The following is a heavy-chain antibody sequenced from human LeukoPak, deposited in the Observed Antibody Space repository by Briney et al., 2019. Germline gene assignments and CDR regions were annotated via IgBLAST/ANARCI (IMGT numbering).Heavy chain of an antibody. CDR2: INPNSGGT. CDR3: ARGGDIVVVPAARWEDY. J-gene: IGHJ4*02. D-gene: IGHD2-2*01. CDR1: GYTFTGYF. Sequence: GASVKVSCKASGYTFTGYFLHWVRQAPGQGLEWMGWINPNSGGTNYAQKFQGRVTITRDTSISTAYMELSRLRFDDTAVYYCARGGDIVVVPAARWEDYWGQGTLVTVSS. V-gene: IGHV1-2*02.